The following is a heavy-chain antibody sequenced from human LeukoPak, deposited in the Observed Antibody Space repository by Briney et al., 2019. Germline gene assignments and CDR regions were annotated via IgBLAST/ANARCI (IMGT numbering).Heavy chain of an antibody. J-gene: IGHJ4*02. Sequence: GGSLRLSCAASGFTFSSYGMHRVRQAPGKGLEWVALISSDGSYQQYADSVKGRFTISRDNSKNTLYLQMNTLRAEDTAVFYCAKANGYFFDYRGQGTLVTVSS. CDR2: ISSDGSYQ. CDR1: GFTFSSYG. D-gene: IGHD4-17*01. CDR3: AKANGYFFDY. V-gene: IGHV3-30*18.